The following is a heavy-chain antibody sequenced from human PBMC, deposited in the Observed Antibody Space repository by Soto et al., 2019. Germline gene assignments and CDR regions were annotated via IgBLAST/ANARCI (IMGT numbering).Heavy chain of an antibody. Sequence: GRSLRLSCAASGFTFSSYGMHWVRQAPGKGLEWVAVISYDGSNKYYADSVKGRFTISRDNSKNTLYLQMNSLRAEDTAVYYCAKDLRGYSYATSGMDVWGQGTTVTVSS. J-gene: IGHJ6*02. D-gene: IGHD5-18*01. CDR2: ISYDGSNK. CDR1: GFTFSSYG. V-gene: IGHV3-30*18. CDR3: AKDLRGYSYATSGMDV.